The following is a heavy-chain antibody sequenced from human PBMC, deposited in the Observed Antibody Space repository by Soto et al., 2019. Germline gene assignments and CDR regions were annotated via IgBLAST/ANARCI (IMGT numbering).Heavy chain of an antibody. Sequence: QVQLVQSGAEVKKPGASVRVSCKASGYTFTSYGIIWVRQAPGQGLEWMGWISAYNGNTNYAQSLQGRVTMTTDTSTNTAYMELRNLNSDDTAVYYCARVSPSSRAAEPWGQGTLVTVS. D-gene: IGHD6-13*01. CDR2: ISAYNGNT. CDR1: GYTFTSYG. CDR3: ARVSPSSRAAEP. V-gene: IGHV1-18*01. J-gene: IGHJ4*02.